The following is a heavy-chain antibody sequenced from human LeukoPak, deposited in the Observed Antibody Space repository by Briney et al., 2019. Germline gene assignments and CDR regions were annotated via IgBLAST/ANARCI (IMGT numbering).Heavy chain of an antibody. Sequence: EASVKVSCKASGSTFTSYYMHWVRQAPGQGLEWMGWISAYNGNTNYAQKLQGRVTMTTDTSTSTAYMELRSLRSDDTAVYYCARVSHFWSGLGNYYYYMDVWGKGTTVAASS. D-gene: IGHD3-3*02. V-gene: IGHV1-18*04. J-gene: IGHJ6*03. CDR3: ARVSHFWSGLGNYYYYMDV. CDR2: ISAYNGNT. CDR1: GSTFTSYY.